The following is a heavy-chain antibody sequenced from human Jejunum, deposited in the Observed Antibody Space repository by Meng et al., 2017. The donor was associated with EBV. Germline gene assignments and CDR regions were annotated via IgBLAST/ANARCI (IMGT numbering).Heavy chain of an antibody. Sequence: QVQLQEPGPGLLRPSQTLPLTCAVSGGSIGSGGYHWTWIRQSPGKGLEWIGNTYYNGSPQYNPSLKSRVMISQDTSKNQVSLNLSSVTAADTAVYYCARAAYHDSTSYYFDQWGQGTLVTVSS. D-gene: IGHD3-22*01. CDR3: ARAAYHDSTSYYFDQ. J-gene: IGHJ4*02. V-gene: IGHV4-30-4*01. CDR2: TYYNGSP. CDR1: GGSIGSGGYH.